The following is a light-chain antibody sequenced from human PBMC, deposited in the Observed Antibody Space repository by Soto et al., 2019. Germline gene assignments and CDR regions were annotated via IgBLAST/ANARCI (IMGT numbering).Light chain of an antibody. CDR1: QSVSGAY. CDR2: DAS. J-gene: IGKJ5*01. Sequence: IVLTQSPCTLSLSPGERATLSCTASQSVSGAYLAWYQQKPGQAPRLLIYDASNRATGIPARFSGSGSGTDFTLTISSLEPEDFAVYYCQQRSNWPLSITFGQGTRLEIK. V-gene: IGKV3-11*01. CDR3: QQRSNWPLSIT.